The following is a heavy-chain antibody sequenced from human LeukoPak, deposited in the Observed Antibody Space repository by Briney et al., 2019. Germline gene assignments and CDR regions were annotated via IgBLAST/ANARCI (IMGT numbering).Heavy chain of an antibody. Sequence: GASVKVSCKXSGGTFSSYTISWVRQAPGQGLEWMGRIIPILGIANYSQKFQGRVTITADKSTSTAYMELSSLRSEDTAVYYCARDRDGSYYRYWYFDLWGRGTLVTVSS. V-gene: IGHV1-69*04. CDR1: GGTFSSYT. J-gene: IGHJ2*01. CDR2: IIPILGIA. D-gene: IGHD1-26*01. CDR3: ARDRDGSYYRYWYFDL.